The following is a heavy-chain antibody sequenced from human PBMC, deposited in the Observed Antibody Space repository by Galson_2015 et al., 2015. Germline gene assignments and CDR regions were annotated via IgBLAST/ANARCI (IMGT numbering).Heavy chain of an antibody. J-gene: IGHJ6*02. Sequence: SVKVSCKASGYTFTSYAMHWVRQAPGQRLEWMGWINAGNGNTKYSQKFQGRVTITRDTSASTAYMELSSLRSEDTAVYYCARDGEQLVRFYYYGMDVWGQGTTVTVSS. D-gene: IGHD6-6*01. CDR3: ARDGEQLVRFYYYGMDV. CDR1: GYTFTSYA. V-gene: IGHV1-3*01. CDR2: INAGNGNT.